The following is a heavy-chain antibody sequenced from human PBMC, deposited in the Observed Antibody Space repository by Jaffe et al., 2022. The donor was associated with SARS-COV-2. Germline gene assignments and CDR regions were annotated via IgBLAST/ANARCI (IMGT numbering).Heavy chain of an antibody. CDR3: AKDHQWELNYFDY. CDR2: ISYDGSNK. V-gene: IGHV3-30*18. J-gene: IGHJ4*02. D-gene: IGHD1-26*01. CDR1: GFTFSSYG. Sequence: QVQLVESGGGVVQPGRSLRLSCAASGFTFSSYGMHWVRQAPGKGLEWVAVISYDGSNKYYADSVKGRFTISRDNSKNTLYLQMNSLRAEDTAVYYCAKDHQWELNYFDYWGQGTLVTVSS.